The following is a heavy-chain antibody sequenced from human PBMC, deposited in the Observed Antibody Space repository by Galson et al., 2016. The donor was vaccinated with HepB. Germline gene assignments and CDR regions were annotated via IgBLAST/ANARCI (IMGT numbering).Heavy chain of an antibody. Sequence: QSGAEVKKPGESLKISCRGSGYTFTTYWIGWVRQMPGKGLEWMGIISPGDSDTRYSPSFQGQVTISADKSISTAYLQWNSLRASDTAMYYCATQTNGANFDYWGQGTLVTVSS. V-gene: IGHV5-51*01. J-gene: IGHJ4*02. CDR3: ATQTNGANFDY. D-gene: IGHD1-26*01. CDR2: ISPGDSDT. CDR1: GYTFTTYW.